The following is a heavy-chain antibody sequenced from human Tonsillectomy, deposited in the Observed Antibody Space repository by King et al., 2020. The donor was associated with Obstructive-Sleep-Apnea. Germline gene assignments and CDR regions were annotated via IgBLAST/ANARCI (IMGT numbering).Heavy chain of an antibody. J-gene: IGHJ5*02. V-gene: IGHV3-30*04. D-gene: IGHD6-19*01. Sequence: VQLVESGGGVVQPGRSLRRSCVASGFTFSRYAMHWVRQAPVKGLEWVTVISYDGSSKYSADSVKGRFTISRDNSKNTLYLQMNSLRAEDTAIDYCARGTGVAVPDLYNWFDPWGQGTLVTVSS. CDR1: GFTFSRYA. CDR3: ARGTGVAVPDLYNWFDP. CDR2: ISYDGSSK.